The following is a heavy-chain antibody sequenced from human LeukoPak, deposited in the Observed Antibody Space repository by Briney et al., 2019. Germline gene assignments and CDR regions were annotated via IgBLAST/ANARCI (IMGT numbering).Heavy chain of an antibody. V-gene: IGHV4-61*02. CDR3: AVAVADDAFDI. J-gene: IGHJ3*02. CDR2: IYTSGST. D-gene: IGHD6-19*01. CDR1: GGSISSGSYY. Sequence: SEPLSLTCTVSGGSISSGSYYWSWIRQPAGKGLEWIGRIYTSGSTNYNPSLKRRVTISVDTSKNQFSLKLSSVTAADTAVYYCAVAVADDAFDIWGQGTMVTVSS.